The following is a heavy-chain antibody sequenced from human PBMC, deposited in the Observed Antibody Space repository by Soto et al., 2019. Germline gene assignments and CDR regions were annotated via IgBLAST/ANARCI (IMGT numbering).Heavy chain of an antibody. Sequence: QVHLVQSGAEVKTPGSSVKVSCKAAGGTFNTYTLIWVRQAPGHGLEWMGRIIPMLTVTNSAQKFQGRVTLTADKSTGTAFMELTSLRSDDTAIYYCSIGSWSAETFDIRCQGTMVTVSS. D-gene: IGHD2-2*01. CDR1: GGTFNTYT. CDR3: SIGSWSAETFDI. J-gene: IGHJ3*02. CDR2: IIPMLTVT. V-gene: IGHV1-69*02.